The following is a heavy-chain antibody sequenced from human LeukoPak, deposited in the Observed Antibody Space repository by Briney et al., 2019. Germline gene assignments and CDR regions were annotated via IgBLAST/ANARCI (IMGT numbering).Heavy chain of an antibody. D-gene: IGHD2-2*01. Sequence: SETLSLTCAVYGGSLSGDYWSWMRQPPGKGLEWIGEIDHSGSTNYNPSLKSRVTISVDTSKNQFSLKLSSVTAADTAVYYCARRRYCSSTSCPHYFDYWGQGTLVTVSS. CDR2: IDHSGST. CDR1: GGSLSGDY. V-gene: IGHV4-34*01. CDR3: ARRRYCSSTSCPHYFDY. J-gene: IGHJ4*02.